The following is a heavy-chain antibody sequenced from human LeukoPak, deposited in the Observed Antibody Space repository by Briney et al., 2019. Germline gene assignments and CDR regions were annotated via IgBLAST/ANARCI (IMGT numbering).Heavy chain of an antibody. J-gene: IGHJ4*02. CDR3: AGEYYDSSGYYIDY. V-gene: IGHV3-23*01. Sequence: GGSLRLSCAASGFTFSSYAMSWVRQAPGKGLEWVSAISGSGGSTYYADSVKGRFTISRDNSKNTLYLQMNSLRAEDTAVYYCAGEYYDSSGYYIDYWGQGTLVTVSS. D-gene: IGHD3-22*01. CDR1: GFTFSSYA. CDR2: ISGSGGST.